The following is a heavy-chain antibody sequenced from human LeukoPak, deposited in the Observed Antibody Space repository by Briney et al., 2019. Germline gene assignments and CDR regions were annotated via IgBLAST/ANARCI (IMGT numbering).Heavy chain of an antibody. Sequence: PSQTLSLTCTVSGGSISSGGYYWSWVRQHPGKGLEWIGYIYYSGSTYYNPSLKSRVTISVDTSKNQFSLKLSSVTAADTAVYYCARQRFLEWSQYYYYYGMDVWGQGTTVTVSS. CDR2: IYYSGST. J-gene: IGHJ6*02. CDR3: ARQRFLEWSQYYYYYGMDV. CDR1: GGSISSGGYY. D-gene: IGHD3-3*01. V-gene: IGHV4-31*03.